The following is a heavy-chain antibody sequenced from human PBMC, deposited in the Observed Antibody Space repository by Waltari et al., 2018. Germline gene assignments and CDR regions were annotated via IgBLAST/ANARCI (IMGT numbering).Heavy chain of an antibody. CDR3: ARDRSGYDQVGDLDY. V-gene: IGHV3-48*04. CDR2: ISSSSTI. CDR1: GFTFSSYS. J-gene: IGHJ4*02. D-gene: IGHD5-12*01. Sequence: EVQLVESGGGLVQPGGSLRLSCAASGFTFSSYSMNWVRQAPGKGLEWVSYISSSSTIYYADSVKGRFTISRDNAKNSLYLQMNSLRAEDTAVYYCARDRSGYDQVGDLDYWGQGTLVTVSS.